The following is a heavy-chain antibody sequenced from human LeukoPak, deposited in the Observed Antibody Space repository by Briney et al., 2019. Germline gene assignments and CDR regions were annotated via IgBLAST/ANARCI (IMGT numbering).Heavy chain of an antibody. CDR2: ISGLSSYT. V-gene: IGHV3-21*01. J-gene: IGHJ4*02. CDR3: GRAFPPLRTSSAGDL. Sequence: GESLRLSCSASGFTFSDYDMNWVRQAPGKGLEWVSSISGLSSYTYYGESVKGRFSISRDNAKNSLYLQMNSLGAEDTATYYCGRAFPPLRTSSAGDLWGQGILVTVSS. D-gene: IGHD3-16*01. CDR1: GFTFSDYD.